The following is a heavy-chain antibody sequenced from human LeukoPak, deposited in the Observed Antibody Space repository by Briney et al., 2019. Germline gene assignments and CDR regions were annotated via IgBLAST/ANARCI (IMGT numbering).Heavy chain of an antibody. V-gene: IGHV3-7*04. CDR1: GFTFSRFW. J-gene: IGHJ4*02. CDR2: IKEDGSEK. CDR3: ARDISPEKGQQLAN. Sequence: GGSLRLSCAASGFTFSRFWMSWVRQAPGKGLEYVANIKEDGSEKYYVDSVKGRFTISRDNARNSLYLRIRSLRVEDTAVYSCARDISPEKGQQLANWGQGIQVTVSS. D-gene: IGHD6-13*01.